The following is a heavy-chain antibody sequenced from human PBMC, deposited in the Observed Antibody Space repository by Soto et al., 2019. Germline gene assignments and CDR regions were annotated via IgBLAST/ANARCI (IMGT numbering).Heavy chain of an antibody. Sequence: QVQLVQSGAEVNKPGSSVKVSCRATGGTFSSYAISWVRQAPGLGLEWMGGVIPIFGTANYAQKFQGRVTITADESTSTAYMELSSLRSEDTAVYYCARGPNMGATTNPLGYWGQGTLVTVSS. CDR2: VIPIFGTA. CDR1: GGTFSSYA. V-gene: IGHV1-69*01. J-gene: IGHJ4*02. CDR3: ARGPNMGATTNPLGY. D-gene: IGHD1-26*01.